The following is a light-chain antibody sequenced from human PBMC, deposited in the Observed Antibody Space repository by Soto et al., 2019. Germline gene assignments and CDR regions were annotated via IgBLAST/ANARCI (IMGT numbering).Light chain of an antibody. J-gene: IGLJ2*01. Sequence: HSALTQPASVSGSPGQSITISCTGTSSDVGGYSYVSWYQQHPGKTPKLMIYEVSNRPSGVSHRFSGSKSGNTASLTISGLQTEDEADYYCSSFSSITREVFGGGTQLTVL. CDR1: SSDVGGYSY. V-gene: IGLV2-14*01. CDR2: EVS. CDR3: SSFSSITREV.